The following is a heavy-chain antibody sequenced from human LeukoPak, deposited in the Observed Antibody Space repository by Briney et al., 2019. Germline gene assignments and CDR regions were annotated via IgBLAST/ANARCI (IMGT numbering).Heavy chain of an antibody. D-gene: IGHD2-2*01. CDR1: GYTFTGYY. J-gene: IGHJ5*02. V-gene: IGHV1-2*02. CDR3: APYGCSSTSCYWFDP. CDR2: INPNSGGT. Sequence: ASVKVSCKASGYTFTGYYMHWVRQAPGQGLEWMGWINPNSGGTNYAQKFQGRVTMTRDTSISTAYMELSRLRSDDTAVYYCAPYGCSSTSCYWFDPWGQGTLVTVSS.